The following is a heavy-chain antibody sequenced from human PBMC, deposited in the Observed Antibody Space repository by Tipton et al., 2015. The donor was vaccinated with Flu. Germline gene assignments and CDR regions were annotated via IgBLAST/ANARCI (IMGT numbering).Heavy chain of an antibody. D-gene: IGHD2-15*01. Sequence: TLSLTCAVYGGSFSGYYWSWIRQPPGKGLEWIGEINHSGSTNYNPSLKSRVTISVDTSKNQFSLKLSSVTAADTAVYYCARAVKRRWSCYFDYWGQGTLVTVSS. CDR3: ARAVKRRWSCYFDY. J-gene: IGHJ4*02. CDR1: GGSFSGYY. CDR2: INHSGST. V-gene: IGHV4-34*01.